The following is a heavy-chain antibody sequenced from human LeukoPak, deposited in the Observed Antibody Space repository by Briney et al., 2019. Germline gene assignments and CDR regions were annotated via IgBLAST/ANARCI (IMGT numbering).Heavy chain of an antibody. D-gene: IGHD3-10*01. J-gene: IGHJ6*03. CDR1: GGSISSYY. CDR2: IYYSGST. V-gene: IGHV4-59*01. Sequence: SETLSLTCTVSGGSISSYYWSWIRQPPGKGLEWIGYIYYSGSTNYNPSLKSRVTISVDTSKNQFSLKLSSVTAADTAVYYCARSSGSYYMNYYYYVDVWGKGTTVTVSS. CDR3: ARSSGSYYMNYYYYVDV.